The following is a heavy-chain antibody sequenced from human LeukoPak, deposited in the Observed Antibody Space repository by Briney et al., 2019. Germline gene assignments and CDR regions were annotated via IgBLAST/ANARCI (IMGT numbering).Heavy chain of an antibody. J-gene: IGHJ4*02. CDR3: ARHRPKYSSGWAPFDY. V-gene: IGHV4-59*08. Sequence: KPSETLPLTCSVSGGSMSYYYWSWIRQPPGKRLEWIGYIYYSGSTNYNPSLKSRVTISVDTSKNQFSLKLSSVTAADTAVYYCARHRPKYSSGWAPFDYWGQGTLVTVSS. CDR1: GGSMSYYY. D-gene: IGHD6-19*01. CDR2: IYYSGST.